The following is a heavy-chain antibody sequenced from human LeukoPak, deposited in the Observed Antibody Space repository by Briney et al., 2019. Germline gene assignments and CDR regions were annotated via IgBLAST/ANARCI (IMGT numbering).Heavy chain of an antibody. CDR1: GYSISSGYY. J-gene: IGHJ4*03. CDR2: IYYSGST. Sequence: TTETLSLTCTVSGYSISSGYYWGWIRQPPGKGLEWIGYIYYSGSTNYNPSLKSRVTISVDTSKNQFSLKLSSVTAADTAVYYYSNRTHDDASRGCCAFGGFGLWGRGTVVIV. CDR3: SNRTHDDASRGCCAFGGFGL. D-gene: IGHD3-22*01. V-gene: IGHV4-38-2*02.